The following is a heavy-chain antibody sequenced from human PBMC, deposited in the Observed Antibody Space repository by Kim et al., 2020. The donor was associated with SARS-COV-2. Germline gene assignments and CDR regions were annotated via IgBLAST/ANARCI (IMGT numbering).Heavy chain of an antibody. V-gene: IGHV3-11*04. CDR3: VREANDISSSWPDDCDQ. D-gene: IGHD6-13*01. J-gene: IGHJ4*02. CDR1: GFTFRDYY. CDR2: ISASTTTI. Sequence: GGSLRLSCAASGFTFRDYYMTWIRQAPGKGLEWVSYISASTTTINYADSVKGRFTISRDNSKKFLYLQMNSLRAEDTAVYYCVREANDISSSWPDDCDQWGQGPLVTVSS.